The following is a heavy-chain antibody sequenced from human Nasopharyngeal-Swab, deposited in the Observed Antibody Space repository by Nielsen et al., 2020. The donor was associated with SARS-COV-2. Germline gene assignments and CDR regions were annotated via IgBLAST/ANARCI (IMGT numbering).Heavy chain of an antibody. Sequence: WIRQPPGKGLEWVGRIKSKTDGGTTDYAAPVKGRFTISRDDSKNTLYLQMNSLKTEDTAVYYCTTVRFHCSSTSCYRWFDPWGQGTPVTVSS. CDR2: IKSKTDGGTT. V-gene: IGHV3-15*01. D-gene: IGHD2-2*01. CDR3: TTVRFHCSSTSCYRWFDP. J-gene: IGHJ5*02.